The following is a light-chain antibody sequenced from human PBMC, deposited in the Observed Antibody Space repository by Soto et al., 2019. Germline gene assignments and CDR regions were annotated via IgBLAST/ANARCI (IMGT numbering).Light chain of an antibody. J-gene: IGKJ4*01. CDR1: QGISNY. CDR3: QKYTNVPA. CDR2: AAS. V-gene: IGKV1-27*01. Sequence: DIQMTQSPSSLSASVGDRVTITCRASQGISNYLAWYQHIPGKVPKLLISAASTLQSGVPSRFSGSGSGTDFTLTISSLQPEDVATYYCQKYTNVPAFGGGNKVEIK.